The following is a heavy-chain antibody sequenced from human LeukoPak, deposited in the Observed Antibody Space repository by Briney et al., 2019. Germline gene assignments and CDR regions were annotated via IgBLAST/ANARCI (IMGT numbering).Heavy chain of an antibody. Sequence: ASVKVSCKASGYTFNWYGISWVRQAPGQGPEWMGWINTNNGDTNYVQKLQGRVTMTTDASTSTAYMELRSLRSDDTAVYYCATAYYDGSVYYPDSFDIWGQGTMVTVSS. CDR2: INTNNGDT. CDR3: ATAYYDGSVYYPDSFDI. CDR1: GYTFNWYG. D-gene: IGHD3-22*01. J-gene: IGHJ3*02. V-gene: IGHV1-18*01.